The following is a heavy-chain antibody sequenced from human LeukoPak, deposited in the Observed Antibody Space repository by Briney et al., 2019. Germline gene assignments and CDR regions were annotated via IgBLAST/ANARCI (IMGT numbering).Heavy chain of an antibody. J-gene: IGHJ4*02. Sequence: GGSLRLSCAASGFSFSSFPINWVRQAPGKGLEWVSHISSIGNTEYYLDSVRGRFTMYRDNAKNLLFLEMHSLRAADTAVYYWARDPVNAPVVVSLYFWGQGVLVTVSS. CDR2: ISSIGNTE. CDR1: GFSFSSFP. CDR3: ARDPVNAPVVVSLYF. V-gene: IGHV3-48*03. D-gene: IGHD2-8*01.